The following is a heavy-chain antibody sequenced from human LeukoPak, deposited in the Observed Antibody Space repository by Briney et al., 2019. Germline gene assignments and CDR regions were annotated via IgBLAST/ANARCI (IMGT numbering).Heavy chain of an antibody. CDR3: AKDARVRWSQVGDAFDI. CDR2: IRYDGSNK. V-gene: IGHV3-30*02. Sequence: GGSLRLSCAASGFTFSSYGMHWFRQAPGKGLEWVAFIRYDGSNKYYADSVKGRFTISRDNSKNTLYLQMNSLRAEDTAVYYCAKDARVRWSQVGDAFDIWGQGTMVTVSS. CDR1: GFTFSSYG. D-gene: IGHD4-23*01. J-gene: IGHJ3*02.